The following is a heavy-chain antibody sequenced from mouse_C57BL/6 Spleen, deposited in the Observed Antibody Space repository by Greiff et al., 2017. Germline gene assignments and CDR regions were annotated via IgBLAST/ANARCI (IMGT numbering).Heavy chain of an antibody. D-gene: IGHD1-1*01. CDR2: INPSNGGT. CDR3: ARSTITTVVAPGFAY. J-gene: IGHJ3*01. CDR1: GYTFTSYW. Sequence: VQLQQSGTELVKPGASVKLSCKASGYTFTSYWMHWVKQRPGQGLEWIGNINPSNGGTNYNEKFKSKATLTVDKSSSTAYMQLSSLTSEDSAVYYCARSTITTVVAPGFAYWGQGTLVTVSA. V-gene: IGHV1-53*01.